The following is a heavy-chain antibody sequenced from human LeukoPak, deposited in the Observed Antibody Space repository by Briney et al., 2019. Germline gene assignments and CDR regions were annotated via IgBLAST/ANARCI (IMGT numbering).Heavy chain of an antibody. CDR1: GYTFTSYA. Sequence: ASVKVSCKASGYTFTSYAMNWVRQAPGQGLEWMGWINTNTGNPTYAQGFTGRFVFSLDTSVSTAYLQISSLKAEDTAVYYCARDFVAAAAFYFDYWGQGTLVTVSS. CDR2: INTNTGNP. D-gene: IGHD6-13*01. J-gene: IGHJ4*02. CDR3: ARDFVAAAAFYFDY. V-gene: IGHV7-4-1*02.